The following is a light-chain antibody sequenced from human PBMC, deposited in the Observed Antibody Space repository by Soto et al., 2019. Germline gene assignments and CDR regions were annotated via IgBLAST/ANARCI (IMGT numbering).Light chain of an antibody. J-gene: IGKJ1*01. CDR2: GAS. CDR3: QQYGSSPRT. Sequence: EIVLTQSPGTLSLSPGERATLSCRASQSVSSTTLPWYRQKPGQAPRLLIYGASSRATGIPDRFSGSGSGTDFTLTISRLEPEDFAVYYCQQYGSSPRTFGQGTKVEIK. V-gene: IGKV3-20*01. CDR1: QSVSSTT.